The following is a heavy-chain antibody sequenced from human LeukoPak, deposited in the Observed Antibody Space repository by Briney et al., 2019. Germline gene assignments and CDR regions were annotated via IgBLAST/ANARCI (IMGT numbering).Heavy chain of an antibody. CDR2: IYTSGST. V-gene: IGHV4-61*02. CDR3: ARFYDY. CDR1: GGSISSGSYY. J-gene: IGHJ4*02. Sequence: SETLSLTCTVSGGSISSGSYYWSWIRQPAGKGLEWIGRIYTSGSTNYNPSLKSRFTISVDTSKNQFSLKLSSVTAADTAVYYCARFYDYWGQGTLVTVSS.